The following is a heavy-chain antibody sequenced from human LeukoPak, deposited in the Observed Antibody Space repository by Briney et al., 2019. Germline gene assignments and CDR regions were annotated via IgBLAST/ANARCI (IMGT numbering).Heavy chain of an antibody. CDR2: IIPIFGTA. CDR3: ARVVPVVRYGDYVDY. Sequence: SVKVSCKASGGTFSSYAISWVRQAPGQGLEWMGGIIPIFGTANYAQKFQGRVTITADESTSTAYTELSSLRSEDTAVYYCARVVPVVRYGDYVDYWGQGTLVTVSS. CDR1: GGTFSSYA. V-gene: IGHV1-69*01. J-gene: IGHJ4*02. D-gene: IGHD4-17*01.